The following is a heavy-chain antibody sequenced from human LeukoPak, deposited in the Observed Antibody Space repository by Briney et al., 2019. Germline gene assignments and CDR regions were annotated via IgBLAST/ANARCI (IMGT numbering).Heavy chain of an antibody. CDR1: GFTFSSYS. D-gene: IGHD1-1*01. V-gene: IGHV3-21*01. CDR3: AREIVERPYYYYYYGMDV. CDR2: ISSSSSYI. J-gene: IGHJ6*02. Sequence: GGSLRLSCAASGFTFSSYSMNWVRQAPGKGLEWVSSISSSSSYIYYADSVKGRFTISRDNAKNSLYLQMNSLRAEDTAVYYCAREIVERPYYYYYYGMDVWGQGTTVTVSS.